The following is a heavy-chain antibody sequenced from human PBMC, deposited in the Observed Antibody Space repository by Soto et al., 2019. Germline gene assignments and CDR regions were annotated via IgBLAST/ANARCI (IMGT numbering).Heavy chain of an antibody. V-gene: IGHV1-69*12. CDR3: ASRDSGNFGSYYYYGMDV. CDR2: IIPIFGTA. D-gene: IGHD1-26*01. Sequence: QVQLVQSGAEVKKPGSSVKVSCKASGGTFSSYAITWVRQAPGQGLEWMGGIIPIFGTANYAQKFQGRVTITADESTSTPYRELSSLRSEDTAVYYCASRDSGNFGSYYYYGMDVWGQGTTVNVS. CDR1: GGTFSSYA. J-gene: IGHJ6*02.